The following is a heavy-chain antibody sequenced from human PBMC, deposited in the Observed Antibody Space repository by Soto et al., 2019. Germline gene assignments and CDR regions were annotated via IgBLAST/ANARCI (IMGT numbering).Heavy chain of an antibody. V-gene: IGHV4-59*01. Sequence: PSETLSLTCSVSGGSISHYYWSWIRQSPGKGLEWIVYAYYSGSTDYNPSLKSRVTMSVDTSKNQVSLKLNSVTTADTAVYYCARDRSTYGGGGTGEVKENWFDPWGPGTLVTVSS. J-gene: IGHJ5*02. D-gene: IGHD2-8*01. CDR1: GGSISHYY. CDR2: AYYSGST. CDR3: ARDRSTYGGGGTGEVKENWFDP.